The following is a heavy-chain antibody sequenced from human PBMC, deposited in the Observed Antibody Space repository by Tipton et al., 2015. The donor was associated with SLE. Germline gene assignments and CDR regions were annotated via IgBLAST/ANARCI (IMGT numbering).Heavy chain of an antibody. D-gene: IGHD2-21*01. CDR1: GASISSGTYF. CDR2: LYSDGKS. J-gene: IGHJ4*03. CDR3: ARGDVILGRGGLNF. V-gene: IGHV4-61*09. Sequence: LRLSCNVTGASISSGTYFWSWIRQPAGKGLEWIGHLYSDGKSSYNPFLKSRVTMSVGTSKSQFSLNLNSVTAADTAVYYCARGDVILGRGGLNFWGRGTLVTVSS.